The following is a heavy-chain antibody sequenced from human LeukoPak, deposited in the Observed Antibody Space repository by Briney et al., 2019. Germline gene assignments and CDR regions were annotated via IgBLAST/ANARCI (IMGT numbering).Heavy chain of an antibody. CDR2: INPSGGGT. Sequence: GASVKVSCKASGYTFTSYYVYWVRQAPGRGLEWMGKINPSGGGTDYAQKFQGRVTMTRDTSTSTVYMELSSLRSEDTAVYYCARDQGVTMVRGIMSPSAADYWGQGTLVTVSS. V-gene: IGHV1-46*01. D-gene: IGHD3-10*01. CDR3: ARDQGVTMVRGIMSPSAADY. J-gene: IGHJ4*02. CDR1: GYTFTSYY.